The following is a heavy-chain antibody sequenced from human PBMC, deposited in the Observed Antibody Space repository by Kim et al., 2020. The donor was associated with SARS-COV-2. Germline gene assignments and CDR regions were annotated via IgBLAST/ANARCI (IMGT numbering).Heavy chain of an antibody. D-gene: IGHD3-10*01. Sequence: QKFQGRVTITADESTRTAYMELSSLRAEDTAVYYCARDPGSYGSGSYLAYWGQGTLVTVSS. CDR3: ARDPGSYGSGSYLAY. J-gene: IGHJ4*02. V-gene: IGHV1-69*01.